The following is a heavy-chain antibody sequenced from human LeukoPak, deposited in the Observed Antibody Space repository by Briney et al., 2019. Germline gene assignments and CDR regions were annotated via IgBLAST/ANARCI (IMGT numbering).Heavy chain of an antibody. CDR2: IREDGSEK. J-gene: IGHJ6*03. CDR1: GFTFSSYW. CDR3: ARDYYGSGSYYSYYYYYMDV. Sequence: GGSLRLSCAASGFTFSSYWMTWVRQAPGKGLEWVANIREDGSEKYYVDSVKGRFTISRDNAKNSLYLQMNSLRAEDTAVYYCARDYYGSGSYYSYYYYYMDVWGKGTTVIVSS. D-gene: IGHD3-10*01. V-gene: IGHV3-7*01.